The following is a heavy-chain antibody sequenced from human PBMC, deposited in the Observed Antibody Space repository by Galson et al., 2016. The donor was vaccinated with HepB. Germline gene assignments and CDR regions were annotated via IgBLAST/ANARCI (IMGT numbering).Heavy chain of an antibody. D-gene: IGHD6-6*01. V-gene: IGHV4-39*01. CDR1: GGSIRGSPYY. J-gene: IGHJ3*01. CDR2: IYYTGNT. Sequence: SETLSLTCTVSGGSIRGSPYYWGWIRQPPGKGLEWIGSIYYTGNTYYNPSLRSRVTIHVDTSKNQFSLKLNSVTAADSAVYYCSRPPSSIAAPSDAFDLWGRGTVVTVSS. CDR3: SRPPSSIAAPSDAFDL.